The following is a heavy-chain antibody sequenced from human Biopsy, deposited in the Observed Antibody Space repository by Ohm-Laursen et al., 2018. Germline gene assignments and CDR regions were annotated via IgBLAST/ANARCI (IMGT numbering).Heavy chain of an antibody. CDR2: INRDGSST. CDR1: GYTFSSYW. CDR3: ARDNWLGY. J-gene: IGHJ4*02. Sequence: SLRLSCAASGYTFSSYWMHWVRQAPGKGLVWVSRINRDGSSTNYADSVKGRFTISRDNAKNTLYLQMNSLRAEDTAVYYCARDNWLGYWGQGILVTVSS. V-gene: IGHV3-74*01. D-gene: IGHD6-19*01.